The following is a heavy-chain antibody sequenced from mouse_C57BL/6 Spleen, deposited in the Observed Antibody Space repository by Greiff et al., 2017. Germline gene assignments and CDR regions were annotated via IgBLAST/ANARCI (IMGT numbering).Heavy chain of an antibody. CDR1: GYTFTSYC. Sequence: QVQLQQPGAELVKPGASVKLSCKASGYTFTSYCMHWVKQRPGRGLEWIGRFDPNSGGTKYNEKFKSKATLTVDKPSSTAYMQLSSLTSEDSAVYYGARSLYSNYPFGYWGQGTLVTVSA. J-gene: IGHJ3*01. CDR3: ARSLYSNYPFGY. CDR2: FDPNSGGT. V-gene: IGHV1-72*01. D-gene: IGHD2-5*01.